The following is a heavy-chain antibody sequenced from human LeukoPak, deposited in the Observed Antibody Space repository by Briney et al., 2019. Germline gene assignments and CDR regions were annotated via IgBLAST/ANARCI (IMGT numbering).Heavy chain of an antibody. Sequence: QPGGSLRLSCTASGFTFSVAWMHWVRQAPGKGLVWVSVIKSDGSGTTYADSAKGRFTISRDNAKNTVYLQMNSLRADDTAMYYCAKDDFGSIDYWGQGTLVTVSS. J-gene: IGHJ4*02. V-gene: IGHV3-74*01. CDR3: AKDDFGSIDY. D-gene: IGHD3-3*01. CDR2: IKSDGSGT. CDR1: GFTFSVAW.